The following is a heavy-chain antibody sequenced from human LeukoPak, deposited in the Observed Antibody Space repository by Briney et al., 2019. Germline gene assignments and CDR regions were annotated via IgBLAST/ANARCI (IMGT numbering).Heavy chain of an antibody. V-gene: IGHV4-38-2*02. D-gene: IGHD2-2*01. CDR3: ARVPHCTSTSCYVGGYHMDV. CDR1: GYSISSGYY. CDR2: IEHSGST. J-gene: IGHJ6*03. Sequence: SETLSLTCTVSGYSISSGYYWGWIRQPPGKGLEWIGSIEHSGSTNDNPSLKSRVTVSVDTSKNQFSLKLSSVTAADTAVYYCARVPHCTSTSCYVGGYHMDVWGKGTTVTVSS.